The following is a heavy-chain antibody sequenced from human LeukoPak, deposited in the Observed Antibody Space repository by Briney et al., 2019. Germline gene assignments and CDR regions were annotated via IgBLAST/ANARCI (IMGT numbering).Heavy chain of an antibody. D-gene: IGHD3-9*01. J-gene: IGHJ6*02. CDR2: IYYSGST. V-gene: IGHV4-59*08. CDR1: GGAISSYY. CDR3: ARLGEILTGYYNPWAYGMDG. Sequence: PSEPLSLPCTDSGGAISSYYWSWIRQPPGKGLEWIGYIYYSGSTNYNPSLKSRVTISVDTSKNQFSLKLSSVTAADTAVYYCARLGEILTGYYNPWAYGMDGWGQGTTVTVSS.